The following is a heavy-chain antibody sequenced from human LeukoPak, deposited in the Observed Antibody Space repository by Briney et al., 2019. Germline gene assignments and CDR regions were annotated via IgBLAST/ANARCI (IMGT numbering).Heavy chain of an antibody. D-gene: IGHD4-17*01. J-gene: IGHJ6*03. V-gene: IGHV4-4*09. CDR3: ARHGLDYGDYVPGYYYYYYMDV. Sequence: SETLSLTCTVSGGSISSYYWSWVRQPPGKGLEWIGYIYTSGSTNYNPSLKSRVTISVDTSKNQFSLKLSSVTAADTAVYYFARHGLDYGDYVPGYYYYYYMDVWGKGTTVTVSS. CDR2: IYTSGST. CDR1: GGSISSYY.